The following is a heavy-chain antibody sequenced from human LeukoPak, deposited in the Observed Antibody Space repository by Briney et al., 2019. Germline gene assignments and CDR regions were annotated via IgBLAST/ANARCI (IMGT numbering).Heavy chain of an antibody. CDR2: IYTSGST. D-gene: IGHD3-22*01. V-gene: IGHV4-4*07. Sequence: SETLSLTCNVSGGPISSYYWSWIRQPAGKGLEWIGRIYTSGSTNYNPSLKSRVTMSVDTSKNQFSLKLSSVTAADTAVYYCARAPTMIVVEDAFDIWGQGTMVTVSS. CDR3: ARAPTMIVVEDAFDI. CDR1: GGPISSYY. J-gene: IGHJ3*02.